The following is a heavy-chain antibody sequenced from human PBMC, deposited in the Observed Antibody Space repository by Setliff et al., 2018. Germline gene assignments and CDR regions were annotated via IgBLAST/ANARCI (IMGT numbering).Heavy chain of an antibody. CDR1: GYTFTSYY. J-gene: IGHJ4*02. CDR3: VSLRGDGYNYFDY. V-gene: IGHV1-46*01. D-gene: IGHD5-12*01. CDR2: INPSGGST. Sequence: GASVKVSCKASGYTFTSYYMHWVRQAPGQGLEWMGIINPSGGSTSYAQKFQGRVTMTRDTSTSTVYMELSSLRSEDTAVYFCVSLRGDGYNYFDYWGQGTLVTSPQ.